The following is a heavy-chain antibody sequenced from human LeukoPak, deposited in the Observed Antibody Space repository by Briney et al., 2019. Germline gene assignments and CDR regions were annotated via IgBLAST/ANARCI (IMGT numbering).Heavy chain of an antibody. CDR1: GYSISSGYS. D-gene: IGHD3-10*01. J-gene: IGHJ4*02. V-gene: IGHV4-38-2*02. CDR3: AGWPMVRGVITYYFDY. Sequence: PSETLSLTCTVSGYSISSGYSWDWIRQPPGKGLEWIGSIYHSGTIYYNPSLKSRVTISVDTSKNQFSLKLSSVTAADTAVYYCAGWPMVRGVITYYFDYWGQGTLVTVSS. CDR2: IYHSGTI.